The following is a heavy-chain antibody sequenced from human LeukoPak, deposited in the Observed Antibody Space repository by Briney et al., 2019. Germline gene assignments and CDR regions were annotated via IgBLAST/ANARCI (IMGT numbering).Heavy chain of an antibody. CDR1: GFTFSRYS. D-gene: IGHD3-10*02. CDR2: ISGSSSYK. J-gene: IGHJ6*04. Sequence: GGSLRLSCAASGFTFSRYSMNWVRQAPGKGLEWVSSISGSSSYKYYADSVKGRFTISRDNAKNSLYLQMNSLRAEDTAVYYCAELGITMIGGVWGKGTTVTISS. CDR3: AELGITMIGGV. V-gene: IGHV3-21*01.